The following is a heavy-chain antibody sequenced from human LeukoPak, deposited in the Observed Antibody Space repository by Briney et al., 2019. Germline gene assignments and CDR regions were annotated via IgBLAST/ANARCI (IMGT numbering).Heavy chain of an antibody. CDR3: ARDGDSSSVGWFDP. CDR1: GYTFTGYY. Sequence: ASVKVSCKASGYTFTGYYMQWVRQAPGQGREWMGWINPNSGGTNYAQKFQGRVTMTRDTSISTAYMELSRLRSHDTAVYYCARDGDSSSVGWFDPWRQGTLVTVSS. D-gene: IGHD6-13*01. J-gene: IGHJ5*02. CDR2: INPNSGGT. V-gene: IGHV1-2*02.